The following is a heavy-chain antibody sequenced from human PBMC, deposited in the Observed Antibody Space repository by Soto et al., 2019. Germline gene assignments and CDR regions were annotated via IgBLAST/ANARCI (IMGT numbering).Heavy chain of an antibody. J-gene: IGHJ4*02. CDR1: GGSISSGDYS. D-gene: IGHD3-22*01. V-gene: IGHV4-30-2*01. Sequence: QLQLQESGSGLVKPSQTLSLTCAVSGGSISSGDYSWNWIRQPPGKGLEWIGYIYYGGSTYYNPSLQSRVTMSVDRPRNQFSLKLNSVTAADTAVYYCARVRREYDNSGPVDYWGQGTLVTVSS. CDR3: ARVRREYDNSGPVDY. CDR2: IYYGGST.